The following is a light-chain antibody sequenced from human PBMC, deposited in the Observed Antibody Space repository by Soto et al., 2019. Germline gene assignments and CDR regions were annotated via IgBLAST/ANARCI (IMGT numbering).Light chain of an antibody. CDR3: QQYGISHT. CDR2: GAA. J-gene: IGKJ2*01. CDR1: QSVSSSY. Sequence: EIVLTQSPGTLSLSPGERATLSCRASQSVSSSYVAWYQQKPGQAPRLLIYGAASRGTGIPDRFSGSGSGTVFTLTISRLEPEDYAVYYCQQYGISHTFGQGTKLEIK. V-gene: IGKV3-20*01.